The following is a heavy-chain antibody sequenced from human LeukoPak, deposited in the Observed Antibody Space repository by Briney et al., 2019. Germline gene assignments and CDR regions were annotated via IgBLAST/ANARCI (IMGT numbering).Heavy chain of an antibody. CDR2: LKEDGSVK. V-gene: IGHV3-7*01. CDR3: ARDERSGYYIY. CDR1: GFTVSSNY. J-gene: IGHJ4*02. D-gene: IGHD3-22*01. Sequence: PGGSLRLSCAASGFTVSSNYMSWVRQAPGRGLEWVANLKEDGSVKQHADSVRGRFTISRDNAKNLVYLQMSSLKAEDSAVYYCARDERSGYYIYWGQGILVTVSS.